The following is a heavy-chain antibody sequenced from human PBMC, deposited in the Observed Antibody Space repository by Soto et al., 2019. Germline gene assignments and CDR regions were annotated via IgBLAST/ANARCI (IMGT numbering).Heavy chain of an antibody. J-gene: IGHJ6*03. V-gene: IGHV4-59*01. CDR2: IYYSGST. Sequence: SETLSLTCTVSGGSISSYYWNWIRQPPGNGLEWIGYIYYSGSTNYNPSLKSRVTISVDTSKNQFSLKLSSVTAADTAVYYCARGVAASYYYYYYYMDVWGKGTTVTVSS. CDR3: ARGVAASYYYYYYYMDV. D-gene: IGHD6-19*01. CDR1: GGSISSYY.